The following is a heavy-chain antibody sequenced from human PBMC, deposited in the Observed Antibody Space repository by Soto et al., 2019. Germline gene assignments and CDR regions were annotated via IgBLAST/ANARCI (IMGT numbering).Heavy chain of an antibody. CDR3: ARADYYDSSGFYSDC. CDR1: GYIFTNHY. CDR2: INPSGGST. Sequence: QVQLVQSGAEVKKPGASVKVSCKASGYIFTNHYIHWVRQAPGQGLEWMGIINPSGGSTNYLQKFQGRITMTRATSTRTVYMELSRLRSEDTAVYFCARADYYDSSGFYSDCWGQGSLVTVSS. V-gene: IGHV1-46*01. J-gene: IGHJ4*02. D-gene: IGHD3-22*01.